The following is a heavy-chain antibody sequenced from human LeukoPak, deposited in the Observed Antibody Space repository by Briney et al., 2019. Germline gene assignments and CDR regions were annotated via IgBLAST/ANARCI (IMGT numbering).Heavy chain of an antibody. Sequence: GGSLRLSCAASGFTFSAYWMHWVRQGPGKGLVWVSRINTDGTDTIYADSVKGRFTISRDNAKNTLYLQINSLRVEDTGVYYCTRDLHWNSVDYWGQGTLVTVSS. D-gene: IGHD1-7*01. CDR2: INTDGTDT. CDR3: TRDLHWNSVDY. J-gene: IGHJ4*02. V-gene: IGHV3-74*01. CDR1: GFTFSAYW.